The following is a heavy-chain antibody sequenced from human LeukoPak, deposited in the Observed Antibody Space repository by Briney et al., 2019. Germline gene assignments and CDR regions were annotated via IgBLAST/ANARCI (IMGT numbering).Heavy chain of an antibody. D-gene: IGHD4-17*01. CDR3: ARDYGDHRVDY. J-gene: IGHJ4*02. CDR1: SGSISSGAYY. Sequence: SETLSLTCTVSSGSISSGAYYWGWIRQPPGKGLEWIGTIHYSGKTYYNPSLKSRITISIDTSKKQFALKLSSVAAADTAVYYCARDYGDHRVDYWGQGTLVTVSS. CDR2: IHYSGKT. V-gene: IGHV4-39*06.